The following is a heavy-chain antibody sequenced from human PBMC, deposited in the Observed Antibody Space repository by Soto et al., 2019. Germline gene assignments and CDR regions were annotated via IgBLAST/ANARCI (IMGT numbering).Heavy chain of an antibody. V-gene: IGHV3-11*05. D-gene: IGHD2-2*01. J-gene: IGHJ4*02. Sequence: QVQLVESGGGLVKPGGSLRLSCAASGFTFSDYYMSWIRQAPGKGLEWVSYISSSSSYTNYADSVKGRFTISRDNAKNSLYLQRNSLRAEDTAVYYCARAPGQHASIDYWGQGTLVTVSS. CDR3: ARAPGQHASIDY. CDR2: ISSSSSYT. CDR1: GFTFSDYY.